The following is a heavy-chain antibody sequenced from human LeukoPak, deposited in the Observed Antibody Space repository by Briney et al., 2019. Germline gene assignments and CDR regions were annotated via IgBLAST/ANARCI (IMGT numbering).Heavy chain of an antibody. CDR3: ARIAAQNNYYYYMDV. CDR2: IYPGDSDT. V-gene: IGHV5-51*01. D-gene: IGHD6-6*01. J-gene: IGHJ6*03. Sequence: GESLKISCKGSGYSFTSYWIGWVRQMPGKGLEWMGIIYPGDSDTRYSPSFQGQVTISADKSISTAYLQWSSLKASDTAMYYCARIAAQNNYYYYMDVWGKGTTVTVSS. CDR1: GYSFTSYW.